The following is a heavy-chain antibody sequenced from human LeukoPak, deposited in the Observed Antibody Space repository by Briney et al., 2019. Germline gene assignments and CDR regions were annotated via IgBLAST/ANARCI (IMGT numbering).Heavy chain of an antibody. D-gene: IGHD3-10*01. V-gene: IGHV4-59*01. Sequence: SETLSLTCTVSGGSISDYYWSWIRQTPGKGLEWIGYIYSSGSTNYNPSLKSRVTISVDTSKNQFSLNLNSVTAADTAIYYCARDSYGSGAYYGMDVWGQGTTVTVS. CDR2: IYSSGST. CDR1: GGSISDYY. CDR3: ARDSYGSGAYYGMDV. J-gene: IGHJ6*02.